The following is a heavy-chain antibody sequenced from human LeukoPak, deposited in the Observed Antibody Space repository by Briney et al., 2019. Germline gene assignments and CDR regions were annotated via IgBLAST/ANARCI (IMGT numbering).Heavy chain of an antibody. Sequence: ASVKVSCKASGYTFTSYGISWVRQAPGQGLEWMGWISAYNGNTNYAQNLQGRVTMTTDTSTSTAYMELTSLRSDDTAVYYCARVTLFLQWLGDMDVWGKGTTVTVSS. J-gene: IGHJ6*03. CDR3: ARVTLFLQWLGDMDV. CDR2: ISAYNGNT. CDR1: GYTFTSYG. V-gene: IGHV1-18*01. D-gene: IGHD3-3*01.